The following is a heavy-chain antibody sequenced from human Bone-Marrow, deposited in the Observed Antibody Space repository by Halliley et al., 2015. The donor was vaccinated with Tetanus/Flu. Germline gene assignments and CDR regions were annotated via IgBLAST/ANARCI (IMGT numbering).Heavy chain of an antibody. Sequence: SLRLSCAASGFNFRSYSMHWVRQAPGKGLEWVAAIWDDGSKTHYSDSVQGRFTISRDNSKKTLYLQMNNLRGEDTAIYYCAKGGGAVVGNQYSGPWGQGTLVTVSS. D-gene: IGHD6-19*01. CDR2: IWDDGSKT. J-gene: IGHJ5*02. V-gene: IGHV3-33*06. CDR3: AKGGGAVVGNQYSGP. CDR1: GFNFRSYS.